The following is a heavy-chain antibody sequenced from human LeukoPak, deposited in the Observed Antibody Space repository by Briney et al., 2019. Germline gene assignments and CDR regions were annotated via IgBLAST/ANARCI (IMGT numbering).Heavy chain of an antibody. J-gene: IGHJ4*02. D-gene: IGHD2-21*01. CDR3: ARDDCGDTCYPGGY. CDR1: GYTCTNYV. Sequence: ASVTVSFKATGYTCTNYVVHWVRQAPGQTPEWMGWINAGNGYTKYSQNFQGRVTITRDTSASTAYMELSSLTAEDTALYYCARDDCGDTCYPGGYWGQGTLVTVSS. V-gene: IGHV1-3*01. CDR2: INAGNGYT.